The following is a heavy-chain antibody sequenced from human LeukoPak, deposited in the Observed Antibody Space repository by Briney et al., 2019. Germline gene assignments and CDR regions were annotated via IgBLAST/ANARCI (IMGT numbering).Heavy chain of an antibody. J-gene: IGHJ4*02. CDR2: INSGSTYT. CDR3: ARSLTTLTYEGY. Sequence: GGSLRLPCAASGFTFSSYMMNWVRQAPGKGLEWVSSINSGSTYTYYTESVKGRFTVSRDNAKNSLFLQMNSLRAEDTAIYYCARSLTTLTYEGYWGQGTLVTVSS. CDR1: GFTFSSYM. V-gene: IGHV3-21*01. D-gene: IGHD1-1*01.